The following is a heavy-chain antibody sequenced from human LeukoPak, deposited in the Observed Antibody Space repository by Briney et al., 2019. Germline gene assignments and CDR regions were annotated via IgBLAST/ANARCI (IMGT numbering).Heavy chain of an antibody. J-gene: IGHJ5*02. CDR3: ARWIAARHNWFDP. CDR2: IYPGDSDT. D-gene: IGHD6-6*01. V-gene: IGHV5-51*01. Sequence: GESLKISCKGSGYSFTSYWIGWVRQMPGKGLEWMGIIYPGDSDTRYSPSFQGQVTISADKSISTAYLQWSSLKASDTAMYCCARWIAARHNWFDPWGQGTLVTVSS. CDR1: GYSFTSYW.